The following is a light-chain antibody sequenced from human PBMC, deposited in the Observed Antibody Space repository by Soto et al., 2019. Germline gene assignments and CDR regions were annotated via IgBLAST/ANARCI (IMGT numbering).Light chain of an antibody. Sequence: QSVLIQPASVSGSPGQSITISCTGTSSDVGGSNYVSWYQHHPHRAPKLLIYEVSYRPSGVSNRFSGSKSGNMASLTISGLQAEDEADYYCSSYTSSNTLEVFGSGTKATVL. J-gene: IGLJ1*01. CDR3: SSYTSSNTLEV. V-gene: IGLV2-14*01. CDR2: EVS. CDR1: SSDVGGSNY.